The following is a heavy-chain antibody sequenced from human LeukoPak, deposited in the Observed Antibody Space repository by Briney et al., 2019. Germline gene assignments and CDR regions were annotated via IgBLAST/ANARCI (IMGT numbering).Heavy chain of an antibody. V-gene: IGHV4-59*12. CDR2: IYYSGST. CDR3: AREDYDDFGGWYFDL. CDR1: GGSISSYY. Sequence: SETLSLTCTVSGGSISSYYWNWIRQPPGKGLEWIGYIYYSGSTNYNPSLKSRVTISVDKSKNQFSLKLSSVTAADTAVYYCAREDYDDFGGWYFDLWGRGTLVTVSS. D-gene: IGHD3-3*01. J-gene: IGHJ2*01.